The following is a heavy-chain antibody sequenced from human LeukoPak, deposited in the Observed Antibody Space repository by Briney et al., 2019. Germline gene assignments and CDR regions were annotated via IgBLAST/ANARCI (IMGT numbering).Heavy chain of an antibody. CDR3: ASYRGSDIDY. Sequence: SETLSLTCTVSGGSISSSSYYWGWIRQPPGKGLEWIGSIYYSGSTYYNPSLKSRVTISVDTSKNQFSLKLSSVTATDTSEYYCASYRGSDIDYWGQGTLVTVSS. CDR2: IYYSGST. D-gene: IGHD3-10*01. V-gene: IGHV4-39*01. J-gene: IGHJ4*02. CDR1: GGSISSSSYY.